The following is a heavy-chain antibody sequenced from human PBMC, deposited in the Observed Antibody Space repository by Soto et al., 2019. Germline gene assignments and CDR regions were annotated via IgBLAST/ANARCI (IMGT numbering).Heavy chain of an antibody. CDR3: ARDTLTIVGATTYYYYYGMDV. CDR1: GGTFSSYA. V-gene: IGHV1-69*01. Sequence: QVQLVKSGAEVKKPGSSVKVSCKASGGTFSSYAISWVRQAPGQGLEWMGGLIPIFGTANYAQKFQGRVTNAADESTSTAYMELSSLRSEDTAVYYCARDTLTIVGATTYYYYYGMDVWGQGTTVTVSS. J-gene: IGHJ6*02. D-gene: IGHD1-26*01. CDR2: LIPIFGTA.